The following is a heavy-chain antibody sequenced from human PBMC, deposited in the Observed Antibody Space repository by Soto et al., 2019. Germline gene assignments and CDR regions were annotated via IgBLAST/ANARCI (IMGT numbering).Heavy chain of an antibody. D-gene: IGHD6-13*01. CDR3: ARRTEGIAAAGLGDYYYYYYMDV. Sequence: PSETLSLTCTVSGGSISSYYWSWIRQPPGKGLEWIGYIYYSGSTNYNPSLKSRVTISVDTSKNQFSLKLSSVTAADTAVYYCARRTEGIAAAGLGDYYYYYYMDVWGKGTTVT. CDR2: IYYSGST. CDR1: GGSISSYY. J-gene: IGHJ6*03. V-gene: IGHV4-59*08.